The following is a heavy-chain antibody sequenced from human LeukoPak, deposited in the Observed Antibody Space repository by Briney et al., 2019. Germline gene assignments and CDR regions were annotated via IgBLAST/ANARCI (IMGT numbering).Heavy chain of an antibody. J-gene: IGHJ4*02. CDR2: IYPIGSV. D-gene: IGHD2-21*01. V-gene: IGHV4-4*07. CDR1: GGSIDGYY. Sequence: SVTVSLTYTVSGGSIDGYYWSWIRQPAGKALEWIGRIYPIGSVTYNPSLKSRLTMSIDTSRNQFSLRLSSVTAADTAVYHCARHMASNVFDSWGQGTLVTIAS. CDR3: ARHMASNVFDS.